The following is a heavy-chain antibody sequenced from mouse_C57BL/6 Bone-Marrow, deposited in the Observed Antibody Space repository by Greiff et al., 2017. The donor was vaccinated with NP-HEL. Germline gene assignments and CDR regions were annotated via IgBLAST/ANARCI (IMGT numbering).Heavy chain of an antibody. CDR2: IYPGDGDT. Sequence: QVQLKESGPELVKPGASVKISCKASGYAFSSSWMNWVKQRPGKGLEWIGQIYPGDGDTNYNGKFKGKATLTADKSSSTAYMQLSSLTSEDSAVYFCARPYYGRYFDVWGTGTTVTVSS. J-gene: IGHJ1*03. D-gene: IGHD1-1*01. CDR3: ARPYYGRYFDV. CDR1: GYAFSSSW. V-gene: IGHV1-82*01.